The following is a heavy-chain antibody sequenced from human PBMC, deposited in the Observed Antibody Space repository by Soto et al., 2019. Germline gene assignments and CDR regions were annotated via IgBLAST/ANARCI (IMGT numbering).Heavy chain of an antibody. D-gene: IGHD3-9*01. CDR2: IYCSGST. V-gene: IGHV4-39*01. CDR1: GGSISSSSYY. CDR3: ARRTRYYAILTGYYSVDY. J-gene: IGHJ4*02. Sequence: QLQLQESGPGLVKPSETLSLTCTVSGGSISSSSYYWGWIRQPPGKGLEWIGSIYCSGSTYYNPPLKSRVTKSVDTSKNQFSLNLSSVTAADTAVYYCARRTRYYAILTGYYSVDYWGQGTLVTVSS.